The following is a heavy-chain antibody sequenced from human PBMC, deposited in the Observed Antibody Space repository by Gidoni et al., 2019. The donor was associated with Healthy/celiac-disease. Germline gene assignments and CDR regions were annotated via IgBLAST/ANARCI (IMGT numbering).Heavy chain of an antibody. D-gene: IGHD3-22*01. Sequence: QVTLKESGPVLVKPTETLTLTCTVSGFSLSNARMGVSWIRQPPGKALEWLAHIFSNDEKSYSTSLKSRLTISKDTSKSQVVLTMTNMDPVDTATYYCARTYYYDSSGYYYSSFHWYFDLWGRGTLVTVSS. CDR3: ARTYYYDSSGYYYSSFHWYFDL. J-gene: IGHJ2*01. V-gene: IGHV2-26*01. CDR2: IFSNDEK. CDR1: GFSLSNARMG.